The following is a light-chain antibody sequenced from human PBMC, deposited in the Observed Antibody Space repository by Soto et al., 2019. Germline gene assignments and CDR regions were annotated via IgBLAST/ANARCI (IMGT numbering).Light chain of an antibody. CDR1: QSVSSY. CDR2: DAS. CDR3: QQRSDWALT. Sequence: EIVLTQSPATLSLSPGERATLSCRASQSVSSYLAWYQQKPGQAPRLLIYDASNRATGIPARFSGSGSGTDFTLTISGLEREDVAVYYCQQRSDWALTVGGGTKVDIK. J-gene: IGKJ4*01. V-gene: IGKV3-11*01.